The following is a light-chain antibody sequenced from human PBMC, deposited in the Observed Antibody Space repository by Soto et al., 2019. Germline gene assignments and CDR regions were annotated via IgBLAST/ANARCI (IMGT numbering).Light chain of an antibody. Sequence: QAVLTQPPSASGSPGQSVTISCTGTSSDVGAYNYVSWYQHRPGKAPKLMIYEVTKRPSGVPDRFSGAKSGNTASLTVSGLQAEDEADYYCTSHAGTNNFPDVFGTGTKLTVL. CDR2: EVT. V-gene: IGLV2-8*01. CDR1: SSDVGAYNY. J-gene: IGLJ1*01. CDR3: TSHAGTNNFPDV.